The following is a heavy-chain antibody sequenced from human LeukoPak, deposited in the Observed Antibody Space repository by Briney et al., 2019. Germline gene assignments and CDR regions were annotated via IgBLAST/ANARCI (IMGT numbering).Heavy chain of an antibody. CDR2: ISDNGGGR. V-gene: IGHV3-23*01. CDR3: AKHHYDTFNV. J-gene: IGHJ3*01. Sequence: GGSLRLSCGASGFIFRNYAMSWVRQAPGEGLEWVSGISDNGGGRYYADSVKGRFTISRDNSKNMLYLQMNSLRAEDTAVYYCAKHHYDTFNVWGQGTMVTVSS. CDR1: GFIFRNYA.